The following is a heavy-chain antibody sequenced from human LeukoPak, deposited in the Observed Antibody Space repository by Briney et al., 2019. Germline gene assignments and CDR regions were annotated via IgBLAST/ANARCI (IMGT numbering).Heavy chain of an antibody. J-gene: IGHJ4*01. CDR3: ANGPHYNILTGYYKVRSHLDY. CDR2: IYSGGST. V-gene: IGHV3-66*01. Sequence: GGSLRLSCAASGFTVSSNYMSWVRQAPGKGLEWVSVIYSGGSTYYADSVKGRFTISRDNSKSTLYLQMNSLRPEDTAVYYCANGPHYNILTGYYKVRSHLDYWGQGTLVTVSS. D-gene: IGHD3-9*01. CDR1: GFTVSSNY.